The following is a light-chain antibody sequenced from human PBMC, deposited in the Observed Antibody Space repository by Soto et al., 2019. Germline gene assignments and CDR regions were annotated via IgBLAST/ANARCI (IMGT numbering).Light chain of an antibody. V-gene: IGLV1-40*01. J-gene: IGLJ1*01. CDR1: SSNIGAGYD. CDR2: GNS. CDR3: QSYDSSLSGYV. Sequence: QAVVTQPPSVSGAPGQRVTISCTGSSSNIGAGYDVHWYQQLPGTAPKLLIYGNSNRPSGVPDRFSGSKSGTSASLAITGLQAEDEADYYCQSYDSSLSGYVVGNGTKVTVL.